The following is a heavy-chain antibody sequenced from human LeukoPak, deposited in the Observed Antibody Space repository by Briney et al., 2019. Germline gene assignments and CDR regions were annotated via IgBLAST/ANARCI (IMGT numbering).Heavy chain of an antibody. Sequence: GGSLRLSCAASGFTFSSYAMHWVRQAPGKGLEWVAVISYDGSNKYYADSVKGRFTISRDNSKNTLYLQMNSLRAEDTAVYYCARVTRWFGELLYLAGAFDIWGQGTMVTVSS. CDR1: GFTFSSYA. CDR2: ISYDGSNK. D-gene: IGHD3-10*01. J-gene: IGHJ3*02. CDR3: ARVTRWFGELLYLAGAFDI. V-gene: IGHV3-30-3*01.